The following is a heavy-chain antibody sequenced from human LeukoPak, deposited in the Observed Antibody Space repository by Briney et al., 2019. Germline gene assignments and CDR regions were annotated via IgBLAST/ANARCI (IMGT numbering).Heavy chain of an antibody. Sequence: ASVKVSCKASGYTFTSYYMHWVRQAPGQGLEWMGIINPSGGSTSYAQKFQGRVTITADKSTSTAYMELSSLRSEDTAVYYCARVTYGSGSLDDYWGQGTLVTVSS. J-gene: IGHJ4*02. V-gene: IGHV1-46*01. CDR3: ARVTYGSGSLDDY. D-gene: IGHD3-10*01. CDR1: GYTFTSYY. CDR2: INPSGGST.